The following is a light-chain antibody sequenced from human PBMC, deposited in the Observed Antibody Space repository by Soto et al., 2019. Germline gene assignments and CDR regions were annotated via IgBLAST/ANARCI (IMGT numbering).Light chain of an antibody. CDR3: QQYSNWPPIN. Sequence: ETVVTQSPGTLSVSLGERATLSFSSSQSVSIHLAWYQQKPGQAPRLLIYDTSTRATGIPARFSGSGSGTEFTLTISSLQSEDFAVYYCQQYSNWPPINFGQGTRLEIK. CDR1: QSVSIH. J-gene: IGKJ5*01. CDR2: DTS. V-gene: IGKV3-15*01.